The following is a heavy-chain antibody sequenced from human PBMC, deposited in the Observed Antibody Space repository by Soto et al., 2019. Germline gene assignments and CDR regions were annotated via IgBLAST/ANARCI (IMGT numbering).Heavy chain of an antibody. CDR3: ARSPSFTEGIDY. J-gene: IGHJ4*02. D-gene: IGHD3-16*01. Sequence: PGGSLRLSCAASGFTFSSYSMNWVRQAPGKGLEWVSSISSSSSYIYYADSVKGRFTISRDNAKNSLYLQMNSLRAEDTAVYYCARSPSFTEGIDYWGQGTMVTVS. V-gene: IGHV3-21*01. CDR2: ISSSSSYI. CDR1: GFTFSSYS.